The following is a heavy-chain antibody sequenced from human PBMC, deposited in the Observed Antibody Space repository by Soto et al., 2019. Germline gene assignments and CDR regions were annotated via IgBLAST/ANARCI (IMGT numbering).Heavy chain of an antibody. CDR3: ARDPISWLQWVPWWFDP. CDR1: GYTFTSYG. CDR2: ISAYNGNT. D-gene: IGHD5-12*01. Sequence: QVQLVQSGAEVKKPGASVKVSCKASGYTFTSYGISWVRQAPGQGLEWMGWISAYNGNTNYAQKLQGRVTMTTDTSTSTAYMELRSLRSDDTAVYYCARDPISWLQWVPWWFDPWGQGTLVTVSS. J-gene: IGHJ5*02. V-gene: IGHV1-18*01.